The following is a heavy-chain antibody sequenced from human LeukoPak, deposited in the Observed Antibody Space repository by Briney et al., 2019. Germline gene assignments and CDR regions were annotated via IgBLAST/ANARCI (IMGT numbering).Heavy chain of an antibody. CDR3: ARDLTRYGSGSYLAFDI. CDR1: GFTVSSNY. D-gene: IGHD3-10*01. Sequence: GGSLRLSCAASGFTVSSNYMSWVRQAPWKGLEWVSVIYSGGSTYYADSVKGRFTISRDNSKNTLYLQMNSLRAEDTAVYYCARDLTRYGSGSYLAFDIWGQGTMVTVSS. CDR2: IYSGGST. V-gene: IGHV3-53*01. J-gene: IGHJ3*02.